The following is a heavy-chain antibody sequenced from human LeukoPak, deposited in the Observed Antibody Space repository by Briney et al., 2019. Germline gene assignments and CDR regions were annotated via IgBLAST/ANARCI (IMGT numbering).Heavy chain of an antibody. V-gene: IGHV1-18*01. D-gene: IGHD2-15*01. CDR3: ARWRYCSGGSCYRGLGWFDS. Sequence: GASVKVSCKASGYTFTSYGISWVRQAPGQGLEWMGWISAYNGNTNYAQKLQGRVTMTTDTSTSTAYMELRSLRSDDTAVYYCARWRYCSGGSCYRGLGWFDSWGQGTLVTVSS. CDR2: ISAYNGNT. CDR1: GYTFTSYG. J-gene: IGHJ5*01.